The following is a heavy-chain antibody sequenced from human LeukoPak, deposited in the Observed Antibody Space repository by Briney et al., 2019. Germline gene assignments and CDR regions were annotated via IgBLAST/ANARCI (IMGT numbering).Heavy chain of an antibody. CDR1: GFTFGSYA. D-gene: IGHD3-3*01. V-gene: IGHV3-64*01. Sequence: GGSLRLSCAASGFTFGSYAMHWVRQAPGKGLEYVSAISSNGGSTYYANSVKGRFTISRDNSKNTLYLQMGSLRAEDMAVYYCARDGRKATYYDFWSSTGYFDYWGQGTLVTVSS. J-gene: IGHJ4*02. CDR3: ARDGRKATYYDFWSSTGYFDY. CDR2: ISSNGGST.